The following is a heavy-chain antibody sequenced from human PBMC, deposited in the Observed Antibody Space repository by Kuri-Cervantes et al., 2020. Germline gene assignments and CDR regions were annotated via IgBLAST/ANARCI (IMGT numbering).Heavy chain of an antibody. D-gene: IGHD3-22*01. CDR2: ISGSGGST. V-gene: IGHV3-23*01. CDR3: ARRMILRGDGEVDY. Sequence: GGSLRLSCAASGFTFSSYAMSWVRQAPGKGLEWVSAISGSGGSTYYADSVKGRFTISRDNSKNTLYLQMNSLRVEDTAVYYCARRMILRGDGEVDYWGQGTLVTVSS. CDR1: GFTFSSYA. J-gene: IGHJ4*02.